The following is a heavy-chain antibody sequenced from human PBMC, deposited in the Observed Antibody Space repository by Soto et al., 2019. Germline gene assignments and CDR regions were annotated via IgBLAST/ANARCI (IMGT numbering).Heavy chain of an antibody. CDR1: GGSFSGYY. J-gene: IGHJ4*02. CDR2: INHSGST. V-gene: IGHV4-34*01. D-gene: IGHD2-15*01. Sequence: SETLSLTCAVYGGSFSGYYWSWIRQPPGKGLEWIGEINHSGSTNYNPSLKSRVTISVDTSKNQFSLKLSSVTAADTAVYYCAREDCSGGSCYDYWGQGTLVTSPQ. CDR3: AREDCSGGSCYDY.